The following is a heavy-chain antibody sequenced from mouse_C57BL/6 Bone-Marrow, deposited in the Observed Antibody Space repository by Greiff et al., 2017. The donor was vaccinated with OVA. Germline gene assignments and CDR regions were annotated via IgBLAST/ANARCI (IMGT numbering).Heavy chain of an antibody. CDR3: ASRGLRRAGYYFDY. J-gene: IGHJ2*01. CDR2: IYPGDGDT. D-gene: IGHD2-4*01. Sequence: VQLQQSGPELVKPGASVKISCKASGYAFSSSWMNWVKQRPGKGLEWIGRIYPGDGDTNYNGKFKGKATLTADKSSSTAYMQLSSLTSEDSAVYFCASRGLRRAGYYFDYWGQGTTLTVSS. V-gene: IGHV1-82*01. CDR1: GYAFSSSW.